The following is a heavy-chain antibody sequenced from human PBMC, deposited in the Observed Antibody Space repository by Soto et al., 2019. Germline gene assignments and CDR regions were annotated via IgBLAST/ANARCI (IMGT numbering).Heavy chain of an antibody. Sequence: TLSLTCTVSGGSISSGGYYWSWIRQHPGKGLEWIGYIYYSGSTYYNPSLKSRVTISVDTSKNQFSLKLSSVTAADTAVYYCASLSRRGDYGMDVWGQGTTVTVSS. CDR2: IYYSGST. J-gene: IGHJ6*02. CDR3: ASLSRRGDYGMDV. CDR1: GGSISSGGYY. V-gene: IGHV4-31*03.